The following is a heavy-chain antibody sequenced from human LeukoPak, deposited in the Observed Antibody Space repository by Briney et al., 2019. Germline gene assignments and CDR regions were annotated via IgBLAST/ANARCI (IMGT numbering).Heavy chain of an antibody. Sequence: PGGSLRLSCVVSGFTFSSYSMNWVRQAPGKGLEWVSCISTSSSYIYYADSVKGRFTISRDNAKNSLYLQMNSLRAEDTAVYYCARYVGCSGGSCYQRWYFDLWGRGTLVTVSS. CDR2: ISTSSSYI. V-gene: IGHV3-21*01. CDR1: GFTFSSYS. CDR3: ARYVGCSGGSCYQRWYFDL. D-gene: IGHD2-15*01. J-gene: IGHJ2*01.